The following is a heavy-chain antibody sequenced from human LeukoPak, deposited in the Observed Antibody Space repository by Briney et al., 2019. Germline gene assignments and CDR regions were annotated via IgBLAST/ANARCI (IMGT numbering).Heavy chain of an antibody. Sequence: ASVKVSCKASGYTFTGYYMHWVRQAPGQGLEWMGWINPNSGGTNYAQKFQGRVTMTRDTSISTAYMELSRLRSDDTAVYYCARAKWGSFGLFDYWGQGTLVTVSS. CDR3: ARAKWGSFGLFDY. CDR2: INPNSGGT. V-gene: IGHV1-2*02. D-gene: IGHD2-15*01. J-gene: IGHJ4*02. CDR1: GYTFTGYY.